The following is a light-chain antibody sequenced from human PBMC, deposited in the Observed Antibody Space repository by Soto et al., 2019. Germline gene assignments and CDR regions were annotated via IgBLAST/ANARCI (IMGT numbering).Light chain of an antibody. J-gene: IGKJ3*01. CDR1: QSISTH. V-gene: IGKV3-11*01. CDR2: DVS. Sequence: EIVLTQSPATLSLSPGERATLSCRASQSISTHLAWYQQKPGQAPRLLIHDVSNRATGIPARFSGSGSGTAFTLTISSLEPEDFAVYYFQQRSNWPLTFGPGTKVHIK. CDR3: QQRSNWPLT.